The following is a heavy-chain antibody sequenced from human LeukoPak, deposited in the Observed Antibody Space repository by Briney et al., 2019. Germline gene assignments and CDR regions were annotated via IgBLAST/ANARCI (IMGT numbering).Heavy chain of an antibody. CDR2: IYHSGST. V-gene: IGHV4-34*01. D-gene: IGHD3-22*01. CDR1: GGSFSGYY. J-gene: IGHJ5*02. Sequence: SETLSLTCAVYGGSFSGYYWGWIRQPPGKGLEWIGGIYHSGSTYYNPSLKSRVTISVDTSKNQFSLKLSSVTAADTAVYYCARYLYYYDSSGYYYANWFDPWGQGTLVTVSS. CDR3: ARYLYYYDSSGYYYANWFDP.